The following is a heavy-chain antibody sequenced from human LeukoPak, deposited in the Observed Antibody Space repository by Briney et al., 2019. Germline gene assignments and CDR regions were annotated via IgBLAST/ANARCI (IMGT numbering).Heavy chain of an antibody. D-gene: IGHD3-3*01. CDR3: ARVRSGYYTSYYYYYGMDA. V-gene: IGHV1-18*01. CDR1: GYTFTSYG. Sequence: ASVKVSCKASGYTFTSYGISWVRQAPGQGLEWMGWISAYNGNTNYAQKLQGRVTMTTDTSTSTAYMELRSLRSDDTAVYYCARVRSGYYTSYYYYYGMDAWGQGTTVTVSS. CDR2: ISAYNGNT. J-gene: IGHJ6*02.